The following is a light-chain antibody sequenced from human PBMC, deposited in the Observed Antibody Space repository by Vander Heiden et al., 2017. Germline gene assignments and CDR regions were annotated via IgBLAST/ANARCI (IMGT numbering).Light chain of an antibody. J-gene: IGKJ1*01. CDR3: QQSFGLLWT. CDR1: QPIDKY. CDR2: VAS. Sequence: QLTQSPSSLSASVGDRVTITCRASQPIDKYLNWYRQRPGKAPKLLIYVASNLQGGVPSRFSGGGSGTDFTLTICGLQPEDFATYYCQQSFGLLWTFGPGTRVEIK. V-gene: IGKV1-39*01.